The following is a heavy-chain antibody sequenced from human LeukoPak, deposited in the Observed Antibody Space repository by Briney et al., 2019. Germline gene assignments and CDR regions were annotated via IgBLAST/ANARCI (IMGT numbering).Heavy chain of an antibody. D-gene: IGHD6-19*01. J-gene: IGHJ4*02. CDR1: GGTFSSYA. CDR2: IIPIFGIA. CDR3: TRSRPVADTGDPYYFDY. V-gene: IGHV1-69*04. Sequence: SVKVSCKASGGTFSSYAISWVRQAPGQGLEWMGRIIPIFGIANYAQKFQGRVTITADKSTSTAYMELSRLRSEDTAVYSCTRSRPVADTGDPYYFDYWGQGTLVTVYS.